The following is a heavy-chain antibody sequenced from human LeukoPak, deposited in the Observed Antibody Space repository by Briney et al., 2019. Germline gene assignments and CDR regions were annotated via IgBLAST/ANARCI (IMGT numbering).Heavy chain of an antibody. Sequence: SETLSLTCAVSGGSISSGGYSWSWIRQPPGEGLEWIGYIYHSGSTYYNPSLKSRVTILVDRSKNQFSLKLSSVTAADTAVYYCARAVITMVRGAPYYYYGMDVWGQGTTVTVSS. V-gene: IGHV4-30-2*01. J-gene: IGHJ6*02. CDR1: GGSISSGGYS. D-gene: IGHD3-10*01. CDR2: IYHSGST. CDR3: ARAVITMVRGAPYYYYGMDV.